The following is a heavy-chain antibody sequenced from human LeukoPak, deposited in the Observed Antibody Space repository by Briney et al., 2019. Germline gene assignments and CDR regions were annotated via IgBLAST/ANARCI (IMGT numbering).Heavy chain of an antibody. Sequence: PGGSLRLSCAASGFTVSSNYMTWVRQAPGKGLEWVSFIYTSSSTYYADYVKGRFTIFRDNSKNKLYLQIINRRSEDTAVYYYAEVARHDYYYYDGMDVWGQGPRVRVSS. CDR3: AEVARHDYYYYDGMDV. CDR2: IYTSSST. D-gene: IGHD5-12*01. J-gene: IGHJ6*02. V-gene: IGHV3-53*01. CDR1: GFTVSSNY.